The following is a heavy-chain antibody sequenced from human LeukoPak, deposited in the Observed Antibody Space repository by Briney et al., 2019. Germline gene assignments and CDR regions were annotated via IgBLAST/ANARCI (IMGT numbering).Heavy chain of an antibody. CDR1: GDSVSSNSAV. J-gene: IGHJ6*02. D-gene: IGHD5-12*01. Sequence: SQTLSLTCAISGDSVSSNSAVWHWIRQSPSRGLEWLGRTYYRSKWFNDYAVSVKSRITFNPDTSKNQFSLQLNSVTPEDTAVYYCARGVASRGMDVWGQGTTVTVSS. V-gene: IGHV6-1*01. CDR2: TYYRSKWFN. CDR3: ARGVASRGMDV.